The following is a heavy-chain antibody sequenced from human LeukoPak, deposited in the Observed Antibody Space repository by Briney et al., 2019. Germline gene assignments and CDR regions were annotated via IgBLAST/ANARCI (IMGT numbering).Heavy chain of an antibody. CDR3: ARPGLYGDYHADI. V-gene: IGHV4-61*02. D-gene: IGHD4-17*01. CDR2: IYTSGNT. J-gene: IGHJ3*02. Sequence: SQTLSLTCTVSGGSISSGYYYWSWIRQPAGKGLEWIGRIYTSGNTNYNPSLKSRVTISLDTSKNQFSLKLRSVTASDTAVYYCARPGLYGDYHADIWGQGTMVTVAS. CDR1: GGSISSGYYY.